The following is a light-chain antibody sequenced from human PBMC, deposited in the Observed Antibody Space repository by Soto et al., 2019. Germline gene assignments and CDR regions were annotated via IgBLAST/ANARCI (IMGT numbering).Light chain of an antibody. CDR2: AAS. CDR1: QSISSY. V-gene: IGKV1-39*01. Sequence: DIQMTQSPSSLSASVGDRVTITCRASQSISSYLNWYQQKPGKAPKLLIYAASSLQSGVPSRFSGSGSATDFTLTISSPQPEDFATYYCQQSYSTPLTFGGGTKVEIK. CDR3: QQSYSTPLT. J-gene: IGKJ4*01.